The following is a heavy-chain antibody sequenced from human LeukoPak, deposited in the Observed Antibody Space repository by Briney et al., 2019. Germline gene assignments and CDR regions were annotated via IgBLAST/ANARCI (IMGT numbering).Heavy chain of an antibody. J-gene: IGHJ1*01. CDR2: ISGYNGNT. V-gene: IGHV1-18*01. D-gene: IGHD3-9*01. CDR1: GYTFTSYG. Sequence: ASVKVSCKASGYTFTSYGISWVRQAPGQGLEWMRWISGYNGNTNYAQKVQGRVTMTTDTSTSTAYMELSSLRSEDTAVYYCARPANDILTGYSDEYFQHWGQGTLVTVSS. CDR3: ARPANDILTGYSDEYFQH.